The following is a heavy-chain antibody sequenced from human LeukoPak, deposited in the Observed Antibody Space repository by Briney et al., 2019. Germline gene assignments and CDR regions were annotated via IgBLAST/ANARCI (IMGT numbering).Heavy chain of an antibody. CDR2: IKEDGSEK. Sequence: GGSLRLSCAASGFTFSTYWMSWVRQAPGKGLEWVANIKEDGSEKYYVDSVKGRFTISRDNAKNSLYLQMNSLRAEDTAVYYCARDPRSKGGDWGDFDYWGQGTLVTVSS. D-gene: IGHD2-21*02. CDR3: ARDPRSKGGDWGDFDY. CDR1: GFTFSTYW. J-gene: IGHJ4*02. V-gene: IGHV3-7*01.